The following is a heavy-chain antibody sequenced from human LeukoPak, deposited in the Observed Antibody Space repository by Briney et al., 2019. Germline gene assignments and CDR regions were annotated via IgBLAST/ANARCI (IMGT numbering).Heavy chain of an antibody. J-gene: IGHJ4*02. Sequence: SETLSLTCAVSGGSISSSNWWSWVRQPPGKGLEWIGEINHSGSTNYNPSLKSRVTISVDTSKNQFSLKLSSVTAADTAVYYCARQEYYYDSSGWFDYWGQGTLVTVSS. CDR3: ARQEYYYDSSGWFDY. D-gene: IGHD3-22*01. CDR1: GGSISSSNW. V-gene: IGHV4-4*02. CDR2: INHSGST.